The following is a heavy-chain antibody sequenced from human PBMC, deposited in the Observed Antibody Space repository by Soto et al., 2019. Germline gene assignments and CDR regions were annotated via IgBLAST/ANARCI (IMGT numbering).Heavy chain of an antibody. CDR3: ARGIEGWYQGRYYYGMDV. CDR1: GGSVSSGSYY. J-gene: IGHJ6*02. D-gene: IGHD6-19*01. CDR2: IYYSGST. Sequence: QVQLQESGPGLVKPSETLSLTCTVSGGSVSSGSYYWSWIRQPPGKGLEWIGYIYYSGSTNYNPPRKSLVTISVDTSKNQFSLKLSSVTAADTAVYYCARGIEGWYQGRYYYGMDVWGQGTTVTVSS. V-gene: IGHV4-61*01.